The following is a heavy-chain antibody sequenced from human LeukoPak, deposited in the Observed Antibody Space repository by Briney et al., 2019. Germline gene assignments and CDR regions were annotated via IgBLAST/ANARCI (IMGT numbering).Heavy chain of an antibody. J-gene: IGHJ5*02. CDR3: ARDHLANLASRLFDP. V-gene: IGHV4-39*07. Sequence: SETLSLTCSVSGASISSGSNYWGWIRQPPGKTLEWIGSIYSSGSTYYNPSLKSRVTISVDTSKNQFSLKLSSVTAADTAVYYCARDHLANLASRLFDPWGQGTLVTVSS. D-gene: IGHD3-3*01. CDR2: IYSSGST. CDR1: GASISSGSNY.